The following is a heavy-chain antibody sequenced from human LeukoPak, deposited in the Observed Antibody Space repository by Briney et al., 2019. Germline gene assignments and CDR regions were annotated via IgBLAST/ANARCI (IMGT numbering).Heavy chain of an antibody. V-gene: IGHV1-2*02. D-gene: IGHD5-18*01. CDR3: AALPLRGYSYGSADY. J-gene: IGHJ4*02. CDR1: GYTITGYY. Sequence: ASAKVSCRAPGYTITGYYMHWVRQAPGQGLEWMGWINPNSGGTNYAQKFQGRVTMTRDTSISTAYMELSRLRSDDTAVHYCAALPLRGYSYGSADYWGQGTLVTVSS. CDR2: INPNSGGT.